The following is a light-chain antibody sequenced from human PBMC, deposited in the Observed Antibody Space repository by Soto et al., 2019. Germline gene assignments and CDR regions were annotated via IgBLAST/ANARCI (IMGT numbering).Light chain of an antibody. CDR3: QQYNSYLDT. V-gene: IGKV1-5*01. Sequence: IQVTQSPATLSASVGDRVTNTCRASKSISSWLAWYQQKSGKAPKLLIYDASSLERGVPSRFRGSRSGKEFTLTISSLQPDDFATYYCQQYNSYLDTFGQVTKVDIK. CDR2: DAS. J-gene: IGKJ2*01. CDR1: KSISSW.